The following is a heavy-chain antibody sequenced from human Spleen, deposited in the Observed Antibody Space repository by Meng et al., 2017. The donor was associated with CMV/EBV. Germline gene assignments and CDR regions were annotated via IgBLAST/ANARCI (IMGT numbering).Heavy chain of an antibody. CDR1: GFTFSDYS. CDR3: ARDKRGYSYN. V-gene: IGHV3-48*04. Sequence: GESLKISCAASGFTFSDYSMNWIRQAPGKGLEWVSFISRSSGIIHYADSVKGRFTISRDNAKNSLYLQMNSLRAEDTAVYYCARDKRGYSYNWGQGTLVTVSS. CDR2: ISRSSGII. J-gene: IGHJ4*02. D-gene: IGHD5-18*01.